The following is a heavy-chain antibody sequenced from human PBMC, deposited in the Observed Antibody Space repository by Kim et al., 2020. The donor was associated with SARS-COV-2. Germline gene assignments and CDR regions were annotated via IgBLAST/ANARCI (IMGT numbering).Heavy chain of an antibody. Sequence: AQKCRGRVTMTRDTSTSTVYMELSSLRSEDTAVYYCARSRTYSGYDGSDYWGQGTLVTVSS. D-gene: IGHD5-12*01. J-gene: IGHJ4*02. CDR3: ARSRTYSGYDGSDY. V-gene: IGHV1-46*01.